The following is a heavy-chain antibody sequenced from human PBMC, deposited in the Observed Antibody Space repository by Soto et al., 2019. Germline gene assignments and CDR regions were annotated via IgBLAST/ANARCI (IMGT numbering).Heavy chain of an antibody. D-gene: IGHD3-10*01. V-gene: IGHV3-23*01. CDR2: MSGSGGDI. Sequence: EVQLLESGGGLEQPGGSLRLSCVASGFTFSTCAMNWVRQAPGKGLEWVSGMSGSGGDIYHADSVKGRFTISRDNAKNTLYLQMNSLIVEDTAVYYCAKRSEESGTQRHLDYWGQGTQVTVSS. CDR3: AKRSEESGTQRHLDY. CDR1: GFTFSTCA. J-gene: IGHJ4*02.